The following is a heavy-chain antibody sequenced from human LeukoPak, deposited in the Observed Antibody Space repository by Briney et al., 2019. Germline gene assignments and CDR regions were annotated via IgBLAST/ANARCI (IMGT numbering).Heavy chain of an antibody. CDR3: AKDSSGWYYYYYGMDV. J-gene: IGHJ6*02. D-gene: IGHD6-19*01. V-gene: IGHV3-7*05. Sequence: PGGSLRLSCAASGFTFTSYWMTWIRQAPGKGLEWVANIKQDGSEKYYVDSVKGRFTISRDNSKNSLYLQMNSLRTEDTALYYCAKDSSGWYYYYYGMDVWGQGTTVTVSS. CDR2: IKQDGSEK. CDR1: GFTFTSYW.